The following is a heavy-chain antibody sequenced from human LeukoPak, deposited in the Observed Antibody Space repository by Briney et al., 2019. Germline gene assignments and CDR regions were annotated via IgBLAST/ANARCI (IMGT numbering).Heavy chain of an antibody. Sequence: ASVKVSCKASGYTFTGYNMHWVRQAPGQGLEWMGRINPNSGGTNYAQKFQGRVTMTRDTSISTAYMELSRLRSDDTAVYYCARVEYCGGDCNFDYWGQGTLVTVSP. CDR3: ARVEYCGGDCNFDY. D-gene: IGHD2-21*02. CDR1: GYTFTGYN. CDR2: INPNSGGT. J-gene: IGHJ4*02. V-gene: IGHV1-2*06.